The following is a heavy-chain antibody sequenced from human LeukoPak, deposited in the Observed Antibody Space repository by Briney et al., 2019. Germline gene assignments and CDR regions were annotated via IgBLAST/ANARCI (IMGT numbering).Heavy chain of an antibody. D-gene: IGHD3-9*01. Sequence: GASVKVSCKASGYTFTGYYMHWVRQAPGQGLEWMGWINPNSGGTNYAQKFQGRVTMTRDTSISTAYMELSRLRSDDTAVYYCARDQLRYFDRAFDYWGQGTLVTVSS. J-gene: IGHJ4*02. CDR1: GYTFTGYY. CDR2: INPNSGGT. V-gene: IGHV1-2*02. CDR3: ARDQLRYFDRAFDY.